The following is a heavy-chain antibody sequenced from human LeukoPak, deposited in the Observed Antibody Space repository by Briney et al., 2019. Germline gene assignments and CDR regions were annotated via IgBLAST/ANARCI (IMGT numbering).Heavy chain of an antibody. J-gene: IGHJ6*04. V-gene: IGHV3-74*01. CDR3: ARAPHLGYSGYPRGYYYYGMDV. D-gene: IGHD5-12*01. CDR1: GFTFSSYW. CDR2: INSDGSST. Sequence: GGSLRLSCAASGFTFSSYWMHWVRRAPGKGLVWVSRINSDGSSTSYADSVKGRFTISRDNAKNTLYLQMNSLRAEDTAVYYCARAPHLGYSGYPRGYYYYGMDVWGKGTTVTVSS.